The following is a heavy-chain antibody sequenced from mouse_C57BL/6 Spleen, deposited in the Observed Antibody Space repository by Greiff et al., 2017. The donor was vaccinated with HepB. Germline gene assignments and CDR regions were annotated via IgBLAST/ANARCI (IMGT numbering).Heavy chain of an antibody. Sequence: EVQGVESGGGLVKPGGSLKLSCAASGFTFSDYGMHWVRQAPEKGLEWVAYISSGSSTIYYADTVKGRFTISRDNAKNTLFLQMTSLRSEDTAMYYCARDYGSSYVRYYAMDYWGQGTSVTVSS. J-gene: IGHJ4*01. V-gene: IGHV5-17*01. D-gene: IGHD1-1*01. CDR3: ARDYGSSYVRYYAMDY. CDR1: GFTFSDYG. CDR2: ISSGSSTI.